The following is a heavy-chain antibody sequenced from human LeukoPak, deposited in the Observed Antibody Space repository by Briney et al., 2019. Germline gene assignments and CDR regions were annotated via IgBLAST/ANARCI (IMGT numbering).Heavy chain of an antibody. Sequence: PGGSLRLSCAASGFTFSGHNMNWVRQAPGKGLEWVAFIRYDGSNKYYADSVKGRFTISRDNSKNTLYLQMNSLRAEDTAVYYCAKDRGFFDYWGQGTLVTVSS. CDR3: AKDRGFFDY. J-gene: IGHJ4*02. V-gene: IGHV3-30*02. CDR1: GFTFSGHN. CDR2: IRYDGSNK.